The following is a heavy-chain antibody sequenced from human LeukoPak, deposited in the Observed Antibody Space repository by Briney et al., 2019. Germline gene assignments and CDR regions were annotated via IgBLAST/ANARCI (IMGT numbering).Heavy chain of an antibody. CDR3: TRDLPYSSGWYNYYYYYGMDV. J-gene: IGHJ6*02. CDR1: GFTFGDYA. CDR2: IRSGAYGGTT. Sequence: GGSLRLSCTASGFTFGDYAMSWFRQAPGKGLEWVGFIRSGAYGGTTEYAASVKGRFTISRDDSKSIAYLQMNSLKTEDTAVYYCTRDLPYSSGWYNYYYYYGMDVWGQGTTVTVSS. V-gene: IGHV3-49*03. D-gene: IGHD6-19*01.